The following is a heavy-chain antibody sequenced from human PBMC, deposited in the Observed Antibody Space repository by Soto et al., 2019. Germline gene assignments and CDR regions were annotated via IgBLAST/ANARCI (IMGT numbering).Heavy chain of an antibody. CDR3: ARLEKSRWSEWLVFHVNY. CDR2: IYYSGST. CDR1: GGSISSSGYY. Sequence: SETLSLTCTVSGGSISSSGYYWGWIRQPPGKGLEWIGSIYYSGSTYYNPSLKSRVTISVDTSKNPFSLKLSSVTAADTAVYYCARLEKSRWSEWLVFHVNYWGQGILDIFS. J-gene: IGHJ4*02. D-gene: IGHD3-3*01. V-gene: IGHV4-39*01.